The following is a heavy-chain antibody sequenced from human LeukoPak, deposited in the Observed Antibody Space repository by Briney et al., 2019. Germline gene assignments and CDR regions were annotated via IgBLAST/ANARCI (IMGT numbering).Heavy chain of an antibody. Sequence: GASVKVSCKASGYTFTSYYMHWVRQAPGQGLEWMGIINPSGGSTSYAQKFQGRVTMTRDTSTSTVYMELSSLRSEDTAVDYCARVDYDYVWGSYSHYFDYWGQGTLVTVSS. D-gene: IGHD3-16*01. CDR1: GYTFTSYY. J-gene: IGHJ4*02. CDR2: INPSGGST. V-gene: IGHV1-46*01. CDR3: ARVDYDYVWGSYSHYFDY.